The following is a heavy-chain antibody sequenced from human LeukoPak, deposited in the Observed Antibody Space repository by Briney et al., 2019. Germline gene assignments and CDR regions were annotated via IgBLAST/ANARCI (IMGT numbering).Heavy chain of an antibody. Sequence: SETLSVTCALHLESFRLDYSRSIRQPPGKGLEWIGEINHSGSTNYNPSLKSRVTISVDTSKNQFSLKLSSVTAADTAVYYCASCRPYYSSGFYKRGHPTSDYWGQGTLVTVSS. CDR1: LESFRLDY. CDR3: ASCRPYYSSGFYKRGHPTSDY. V-gene: IGHV4-34*01. CDR2: INHSGST. J-gene: IGHJ4*02. D-gene: IGHD3-22*01.